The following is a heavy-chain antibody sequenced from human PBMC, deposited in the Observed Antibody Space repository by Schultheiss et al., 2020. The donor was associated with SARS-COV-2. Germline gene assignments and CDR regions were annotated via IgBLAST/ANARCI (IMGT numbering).Heavy chain of an antibody. V-gene: IGHV3-30-3*01. CDR3: AKVEEREVYYYYGMDV. CDR2: ISYDGSNK. Sequence: GESLKISCAASGFTFSTYAMHWVRQAPGKGLEWVAVISYDGSNKYYADSVKGRFTISRDNSKNTLYLQMNSLRAEDTAVYYCAKVEEREVYYYYGMDVWGQGTTVTVSS. D-gene: IGHD3-3*01. J-gene: IGHJ6*02. CDR1: GFTFSTYA.